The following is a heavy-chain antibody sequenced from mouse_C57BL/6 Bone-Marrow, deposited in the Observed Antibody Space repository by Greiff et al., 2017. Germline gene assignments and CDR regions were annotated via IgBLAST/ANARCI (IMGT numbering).Heavy chain of an antibody. CDR2: IYPTSGRT. J-gene: IGHJ2*01. V-gene: IGHV1-55*01. CDR1: GYTFTSYW. Sequence: QVQLQQSGAELVKPGASVKMSCKASGYTFTSYWITWVKQRPGQGLAWIGDIYPTSGRTNYNEKFKSKAILTVDTSSNTAYMQLISLTSEDSAVVYCARSGPRGRSFDYWGQGTTLTVSS. CDR3: ARSGPRGRSFDY. D-gene: IGHD3-1*01.